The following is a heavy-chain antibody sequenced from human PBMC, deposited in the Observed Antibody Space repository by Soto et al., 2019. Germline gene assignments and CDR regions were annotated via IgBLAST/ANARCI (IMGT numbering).Heavy chain of an antibody. V-gene: IGHV3-53*01. CDR1: GLTLSSTY. CDR3: VNDGPRFTLWS. Sequence: EVQLVESGGGLIQPGGSLRLSCAASGLTLSSTYMSWVRQAPGKGLAWVPVIYSAGHTYYADSVKGRFTISRANAESTRYLQMNSLRAEYTAVYYCVNDGPRFTLWSWGQGTLVTVS. CDR2: IYSAGHT. D-gene: IGHD3-16*01. J-gene: IGHJ5*02.